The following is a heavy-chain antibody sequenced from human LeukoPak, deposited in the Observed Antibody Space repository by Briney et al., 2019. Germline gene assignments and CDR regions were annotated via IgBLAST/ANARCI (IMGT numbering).Heavy chain of an antibody. V-gene: IGHV3-48*01. Sequence: GGSLRLSCAASGFTFSSYSMNWVRQAPGKGLEWVSYISSSSSTIYYADSVKGRFTISRDNAKNSLHLQMNSLRAEDTAVYYCARGPGVLRFLEWLFSFDYWGQGTLVTVSS. CDR3: ARGPGVLRFLEWLFSFDY. J-gene: IGHJ4*02. CDR1: GFTFSSYS. CDR2: ISSSSSTI. D-gene: IGHD3-3*01.